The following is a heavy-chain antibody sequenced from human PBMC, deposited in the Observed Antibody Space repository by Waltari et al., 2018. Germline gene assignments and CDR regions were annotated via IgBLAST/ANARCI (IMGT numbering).Heavy chain of an antibody. J-gene: IGHJ5*02. D-gene: IGHD2-15*01. CDR3: ARDRGRGLYLDA. Sequence: QLQLQESGPGLVRPSGTLSLRCDVSGDSMSTSDCWSWVRQSPQKGLGWIGQVRGSGKSNYNPSFASRVTVSLDTSNNQFSLKMTSATAADTAIYYCARDRGRGLYLDAWGPGTLVTVSP. V-gene: IGHV4-4*02. CDR1: GDSMSTSDC. CDR2: VRGSGKS.